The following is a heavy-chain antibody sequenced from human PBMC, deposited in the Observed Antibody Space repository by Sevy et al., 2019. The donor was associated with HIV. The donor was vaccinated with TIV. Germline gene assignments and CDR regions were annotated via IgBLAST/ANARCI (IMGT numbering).Heavy chain of an antibody. V-gene: IGHV1-2*06. Sequence: ASVKVSCKASGYTFTGHYMHWVRQAPGQGLEWMGRINPKSGGTNYAQKFQGRVTMTRDTSIITAYMERGSLRSDDTAVYYCARADNIGWSTLDAFDLWGHGTMVTVSS. CDR2: INPKSGGT. J-gene: IGHJ3*01. D-gene: IGHD6-19*01. CDR3: ARADNIGWSTLDAFDL. CDR1: GYTFTGHY.